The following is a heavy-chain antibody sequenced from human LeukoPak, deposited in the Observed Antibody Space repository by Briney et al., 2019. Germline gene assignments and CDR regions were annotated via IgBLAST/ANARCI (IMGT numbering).Heavy chain of an antibody. V-gene: IGHV4-59*01. J-gene: IGHJ4*02. CDR3: ARGWSSYDFWSGPPDY. CDR1: GGSISSYY. D-gene: IGHD3-3*01. CDR2: IYYSGST. Sequence: SETLSLTCTVSGGSISSYYWSWIRQPPGKGLEWIGYIYYSGSTNYNPSLKSRVTISVDTSKNQFSLKLSSVTAADTAVYYCARGWSSYDFWSGPPDYWGQGTLVTVSS.